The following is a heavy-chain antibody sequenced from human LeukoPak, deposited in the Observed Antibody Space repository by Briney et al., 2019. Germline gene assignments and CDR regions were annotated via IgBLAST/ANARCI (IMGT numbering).Heavy chain of an antibody. CDR3: AKGGGITMIVVGPPDY. CDR1: GFTFSSYA. Sequence: GGSLRLSCAASGFTFSSYAMSWVRQAPGKGLEWVSAISGSGGSTYYADSVKGRFTISRDNSKNTLYLQMNSLRAEDTAVYYCAKGGGITMIVVGPPDYWGQGTLVTVSS. V-gene: IGHV3-23*01. CDR2: ISGSGGST. D-gene: IGHD3-22*01. J-gene: IGHJ4*02.